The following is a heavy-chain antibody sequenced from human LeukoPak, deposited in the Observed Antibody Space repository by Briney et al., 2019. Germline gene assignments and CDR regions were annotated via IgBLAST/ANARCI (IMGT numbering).Heavy chain of an antibody. Sequence: SVKVSCKASGGTFSSYAISWVRQAPGQGLEWMGGIIPIFGTANHAQKFQGRVTITADKSTSTAYMELSSLRSEDTAVYYCASVYYDYVWGSYRYTLSYWGQGTLVTVSS. V-gene: IGHV1-69*06. CDR3: ASVYYDYVWGSYRYTLSY. J-gene: IGHJ4*02. CDR1: GGTFSSYA. CDR2: IIPIFGTA. D-gene: IGHD3-16*02.